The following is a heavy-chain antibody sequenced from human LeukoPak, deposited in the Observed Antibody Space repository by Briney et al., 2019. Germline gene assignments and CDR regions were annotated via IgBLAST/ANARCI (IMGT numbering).Heavy chain of an antibody. CDR2: ISWNSGSI. D-gene: IGHD6-19*01. J-gene: IGHJ4*02. CDR3: AKDMGIAVAGPKDY. V-gene: IGHV3-9*01. CDR1: GFTFSSYG. Sequence: GGSLRLSCAASGFTFSSYGMHWVRQAPGKGLEWVSGISWNSGSIGYADSVKGRFTISRDNAKNSLYLQMNSLRAEDTALYYCAKDMGIAVAGPKDYWGQGTLVTVSS.